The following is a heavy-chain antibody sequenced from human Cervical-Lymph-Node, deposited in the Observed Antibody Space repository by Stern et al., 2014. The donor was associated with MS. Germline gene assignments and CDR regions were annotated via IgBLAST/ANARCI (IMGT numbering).Heavy chain of an antibody. CDR3: ARDRRHLDY. V-gene: IGHV3-30*04. CDR2: ISYDGSTK. Sequence: QVQLVESGGGVVQPGRSLRLSCAASGFTFSSYAMHWVRQAPGKGLEWVTIISYDGSTKYYADSVKGRFTISRDNSKNTLYLQMNSLRAEDTALYYCARDRRHLDYWGQGTLVTVSS. J-gene: IGHJ4*02. CDR1: GFTFSSYA.